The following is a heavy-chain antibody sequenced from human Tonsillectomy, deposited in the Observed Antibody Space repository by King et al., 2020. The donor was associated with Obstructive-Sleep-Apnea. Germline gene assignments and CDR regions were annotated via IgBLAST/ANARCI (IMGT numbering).Heavy chain of an antibody. CDR2: ISAYNDNT. J-gene: IGHJ4*02. CDR3: ARDKPLDGGDYYFF. V-gene: IGHV1-18*01. D-gene: IGHD2-21*02. CDR1: GYTFTSYG. Sequence: QLVQSGTEVKKPGASVNVSCKASGYTFTSYGISWVRQAPGQGLEWMGWISAYNDNTNYAQKLQGRVTMTTDTSTSTAYMELRILRSDDTAVYYCARDKPLDGGDYYFFWGQGTLVTVSS.